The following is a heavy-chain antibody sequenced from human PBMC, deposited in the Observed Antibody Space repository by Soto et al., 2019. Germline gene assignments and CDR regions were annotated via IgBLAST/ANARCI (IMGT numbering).Heavy chain of an antibody. CDR3: ARGVQLWSGMDV. CDR1: GFTFSDSA. V-gene: IGHV3-30*09. CDR2: ISSDGSDK. Sequence: GGSLRLSCEASGFTFSDSAMHWVRQAPGKGLEWVAVISSDGSDKYYADSVKGRFAISRDNSKNTLSLEVNSLRAEDTAVHYCARGVQLWSGMDVWGQGTTVTVSS. D-gene: IGHD2-21*01. J-gene: IGHJ6*02.